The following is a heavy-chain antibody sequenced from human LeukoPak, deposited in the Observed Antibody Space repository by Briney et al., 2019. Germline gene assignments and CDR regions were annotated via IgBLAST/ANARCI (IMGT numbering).Heavy chain of an antibody. CDR1: GYTFTSYG. CDR2: ISAYNGNT. J-gene: IGHJ5*02. V-gene: IGHV1-18*01. CDR3: ARVLRGYSYGVVYNWFDP. Sequence: ASVKVSCKASGYTFTSYGISWVRQAPGQGLEWMGWISAYNGNTNYAQKLQGRATMTTDTSTSTAYMELRSLRSDDTAVYYCARVLRGYSYGVVYNWFDPWGQGTLVTVSS. D-gene: IGHD5-18*01.